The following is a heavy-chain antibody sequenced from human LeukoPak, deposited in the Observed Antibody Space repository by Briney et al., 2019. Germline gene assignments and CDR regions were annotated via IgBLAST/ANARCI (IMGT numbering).Heavy chain of an antibody. D-gene: IGHD2-2*01. CDR2: IYTSGST. CDR3: AREVDCSSTSCSTNWFDP. Sequence: SETLSLTFTVSGGSISSGSYYWSWIRQPAGKGLEWIGRIYTSGSTNYNPSLKSRVTISVDTSKNQFSLKLSSVTAADTAVYYCAREVDCSSTSCSTNWFDPWGQGTLVTASS. V-gene: IGHV4-61*02. CDR1: GGSISSGSYY. J-gene: IGHJ5*02.